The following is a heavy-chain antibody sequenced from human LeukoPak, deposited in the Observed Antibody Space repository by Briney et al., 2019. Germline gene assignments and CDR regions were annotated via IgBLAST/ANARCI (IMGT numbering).Heavy chain of an antibody. CDR2: ISYDGSNK. D-gene: IGHD3-22*01. CDR3: ARGTMIVVVLDAFDI. J-gene: IGHJ3*02. Sequence: PGGSLRLSCAASGFTFSSYAIHWVRQAPGKGLEWVAVISYDGSNKYYADSVKGRFTISRDKSKNTLYLQMNSLRAEDTAVYYCARGTMIVVVLDAFDIWGQGTMVTVSS. CDR1: GFTFSSYA. V-gene: IGHV3-30-3*01.